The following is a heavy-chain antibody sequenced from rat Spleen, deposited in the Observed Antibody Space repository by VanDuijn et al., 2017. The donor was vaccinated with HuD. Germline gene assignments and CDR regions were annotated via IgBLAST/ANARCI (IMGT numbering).Heavy chain of an antibody. CDR1: GYSITSNY. J-gene: IGHJ3*01. CDR3: ASAVRGTDWFAY. V-gene: IGHV3-1*01. D-gene: IGHD4-3*01. CDR2: ISYSGSS. Sequence: EVQLQESGPGLVRPSQSLSLTCSVTGYSITSNYWGWIRKFPGNKMEWMGYISYSGSSVYKPSLKSRLSITRDTSKNQFFLQLNSITADDTATYYCASAVRGTDWFAYWGQGTLVTVSS.